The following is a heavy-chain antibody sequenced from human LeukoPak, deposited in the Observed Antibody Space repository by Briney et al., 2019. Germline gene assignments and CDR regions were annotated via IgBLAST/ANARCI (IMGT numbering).Heavy chain of an antibody. Sequence: SETLSLPCTVSGGPISSYYWSWIRQPPGKGLEWIGYIYYSGSTNYNPSLKSRVTISVDTSKNQFSLKLSSVTAADTAVYYCARAQWLVSYFDYWGQGTLVTVSS. J-gene: IGHJ4*02. CDR2: IYYSGST. V-gene: IGHV4-59*01. D-gene: IGHD6-19*01. CDR1: GGPISSYY. CDR3: ARAQWLVSYFDY.